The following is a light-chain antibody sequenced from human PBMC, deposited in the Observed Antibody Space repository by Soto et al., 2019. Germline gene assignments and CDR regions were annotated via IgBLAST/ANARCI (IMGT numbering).Light chain of an antibody. CDR1: QYLNCGG. J-gene: IGKJ1*01. Sequence: DIVLTQAPDNLSFPPGYSATLSWRXSQYLNCGGVAWYQQRRGLPPRLXXAGXSGRATGSPDRCSGSGSATDFTLTISRLDPEDVSVYYCQQYASATWTFGQGTKVDIK. CDR2: GXS. V-gene: IGKV3-20*01. CDR3: QQYASATWT.